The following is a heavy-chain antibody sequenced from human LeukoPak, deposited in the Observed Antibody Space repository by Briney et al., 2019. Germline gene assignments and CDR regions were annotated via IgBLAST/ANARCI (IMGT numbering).Heavy chain of an antibody. D-gene: IGHD6-13*01. V-gene: IGHV4-34*01. CDR3: AGGLRIAAAGIYYFDS. CDR2: INYSGST. J-gene: IGHJ4*01. CDR1: GGSFSGYY. Sequence: PSETLSLTCAVYGGSFSGYYWSWIRQPPGKGLEWIGEINYSGSTNYNPSLKSRVTISVDTSKNQFSLKLSSVTAADTAVYYCAGGLRIAAAGIYYFDSWGQGTLVTLSS.